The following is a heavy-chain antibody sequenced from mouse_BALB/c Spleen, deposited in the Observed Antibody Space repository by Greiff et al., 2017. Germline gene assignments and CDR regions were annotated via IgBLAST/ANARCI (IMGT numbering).Heavy chain of an antibody. CDR3: ARQGGVY. CDR1: GFTFSSYG. CDR2: INSNGGST. Sequence: EVKLVESGGGLVQPGGSLKLSCAASGFTFSSYGMSWVRQTPDKRLELVATINSNGGSTYYPDSVKGRFTISRDNAKNTLYLQMSSLKSEDTAMYYCARQGGVYWGQGTLVTVSA. J-gene: IGHJ3*01. V-gene: IGHV5-6-3*01.